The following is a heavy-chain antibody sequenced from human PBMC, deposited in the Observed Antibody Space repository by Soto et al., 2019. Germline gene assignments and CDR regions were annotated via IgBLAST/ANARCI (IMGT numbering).Heavy chain of an antibody. CDR2: INSDGSST. CDR3: ARVRVWNDVYYYGMDV. D-gene: IGHD1-1*01. Sequence: GGSLRLSCAASGFTLSSYWMHWVRQAPGKGLVWVSRINSDGSSTSYADSVQGRFTISRDNAKNTLYLQMNSLRDEDTDEYYCARVRVWNDVYYYGMDVWGQGTTVTVSS. V-gene: IGHV3-74*01. J-gene: IGHJ6*02. CDR1: GFTLSSYW.